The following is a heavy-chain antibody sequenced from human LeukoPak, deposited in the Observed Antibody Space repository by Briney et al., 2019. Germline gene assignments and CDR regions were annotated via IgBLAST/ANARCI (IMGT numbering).Heavy chain of an antibody. V-gene: IGHV1-2*06. CDR2: INPNSGGT. J-gene: IGHJ4*02. CDR1: GYTFTGYY. D-gene: IGHD3-22*01. CDR3: ARTLTYYYDSSGYLLRAQNDY. Sequence: ASVKVSCKASGYTFTGYYMHWVRQAPGQGREWMGRINPNSGGTNYAQKFQGRVTMTRDTSISTAYMELSRLRSDDTAVYYCARTLTYYYDSSGYLLRAQNDYWGQGTLVTVSS.